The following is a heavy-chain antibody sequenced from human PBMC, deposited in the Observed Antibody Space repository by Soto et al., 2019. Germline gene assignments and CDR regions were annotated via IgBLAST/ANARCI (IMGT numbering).Heavy chain of an antibody. D-gene: IGHD1-7*01. CDR1: GDSVSSNSAA. J-gene: IGHJ6*02. V-gene: IGHV6-1*01. CDR2: TYYRSKWHN. CDR3: ARVNWNLGYYGMDV. Sequence: SQTLSLTCAISGDSVSSNSAAWNWIRQSPSRGLEWLGRTYYRSKWHNDYAVSVRSRISIKPDTSKNQFSLQLNSVTPEDTAVYYCARVNWNLGYYGMDVWGQGTTVTVSS.